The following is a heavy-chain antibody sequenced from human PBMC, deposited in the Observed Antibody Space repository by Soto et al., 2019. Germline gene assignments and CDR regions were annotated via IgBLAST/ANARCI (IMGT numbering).Heavy chain of an antibody. Sequence: ASVKVSCKASGYTFTSYAMHWVRQAPGQRLEWMGWINAGNGNTKYSQKFQGRVTITRDTSASTAYMELSSLRSEDTAVYYCARQRDRYPKSFDIWGQGTMVTVSS. CDR3: ARQRDRYPKSFDI. J-gene: IGHJ3*02. CDR2: INAGNGNT. V-gene: IGHV1-3*01. D-gene: IGHD2-2*02. CDR1: GYTFTSYA.